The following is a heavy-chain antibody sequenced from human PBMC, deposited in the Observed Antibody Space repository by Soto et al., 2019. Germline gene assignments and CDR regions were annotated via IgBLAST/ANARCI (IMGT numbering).Heavy chain of an antibody. Sequence: QVQLVQSGGEVKKPGASVKVSCKPSGYTFTTYGIIWVRQAPGQGLEWVGWISAYSGKTHYAQKFQGKVTMTTDTTTNTAYLELRSLRSDDTAVYYCARAPYLGDHQYWGQGTLVTVSS. D-gene: IGHD3-16*01. J-gene: IGHJ4*02. V-gene: IGHV1-18*01. CDR3: ARAPYLGDHQY. CDR2: ISAYSGKT. CDR1: GYTFTTYG.